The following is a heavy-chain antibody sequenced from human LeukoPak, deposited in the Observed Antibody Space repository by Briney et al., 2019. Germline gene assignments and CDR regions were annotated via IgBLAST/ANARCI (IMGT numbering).Heavy chain of an antibody. J-gene: IGHJ4*02. CDR2: IYYSGST. V-gene: IGHV4-59*02. Sequence: KPSETLSLTCSVSDGSVSSYYWSWIRQPPGKGLEWIGYIYYSGSTNHDPSLNSRVTFSVDTAKNQFSLRLTSVTAADTAVYYCARAIVGRCTSRGCNHYFDSWGQGTLVTVSS. CDR3: ARAIVGRCTSRGCNHYFDS. CDR1: DGSVSSYY. D-gene: IGHD2-2*01.